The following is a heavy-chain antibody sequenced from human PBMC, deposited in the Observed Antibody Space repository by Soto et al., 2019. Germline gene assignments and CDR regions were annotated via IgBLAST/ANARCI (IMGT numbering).Heavy chain of an antibody. J-gene: IGHJ4*02. Sequence: SDTTYLTCAVSGGSMSSDEYYWSWIRQPPGKGLEWIGYIYYSGSTYYNPSLKSRVTISVDTSKNQFSLKLSSVTAADTAVYYCARDGYCTNGVCYTVFDYWGQGTLVTVSS. CDR3: ARDGYCTNGVCYTVFDY. V-gene: IGHV4-30-4*02. D-gene: IGHD2-8*01. CDR2: IYYSGST. CDR1: GGSMSSDEYY.